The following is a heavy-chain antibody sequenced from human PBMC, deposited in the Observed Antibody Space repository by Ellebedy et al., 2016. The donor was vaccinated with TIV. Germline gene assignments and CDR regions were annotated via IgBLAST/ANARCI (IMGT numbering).Heavy chain of an antibody. CDR3: VRGRQLDFHSYYYYYMDV. V-gene: IGHV4-4*07. Sequence: SETLSLTXTVSGGSISGSYWTWIRQPAGKGLEWIGRVYSSGNTNYSPSLKSRVTMSVDMSRNQFSLNLNSVGAADTAVYYCVRGRQLDFHSYYYYYMDVWGKGTTVTVSS. CDR1: GGSISGSY. CDR2: VYSSGNT. J-gene: IGHJ6*03. D-gene: IGHD5-18*01.